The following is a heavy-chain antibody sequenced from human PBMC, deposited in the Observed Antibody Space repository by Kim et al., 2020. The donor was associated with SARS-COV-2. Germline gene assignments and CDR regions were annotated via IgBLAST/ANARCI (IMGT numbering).Heavy chain of an antibody. J-gene: IGHJ4*02. CDR2: TRNKANSYTT. D-gene: IGHD1-26*01. CDR3: ARVGVGANDY. Sequence: GGSLRLSCAASGFTFSDHYMDWVRQAPGKGLEWVGRTRNKANSYTTEYAASVKGRFTISRDDSKNSLYLQMNSLITEDTAVYHCARVGVGANDYWGQGT. V-gene: IGHV3-72*01. CDR1: GFTFSDHY.